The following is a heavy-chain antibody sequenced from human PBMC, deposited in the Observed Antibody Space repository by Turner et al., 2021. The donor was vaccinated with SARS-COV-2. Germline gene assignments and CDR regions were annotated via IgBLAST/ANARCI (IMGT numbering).Heavy chain of an antibody. V-gene: IGHV3-74*01. J-gene: IGHJ3*02. CDR2: INSDVT. CDR3: ARDGLWTSSWYDGGFDI. CDR1: GFTRRNYW. D-gene: IGHD6-13*01. Sequence: EEQLMESGWGLLQPGGSLRLSCRASGFTRRNYWIHWVRQVPGKGLLWGSGINSDVTTNSVKGRFTVSRDNAKNTVYLQMNKLRDEDTAVYYCARDGLWTSSWYDGGFDIWGRGTLVTVSS.